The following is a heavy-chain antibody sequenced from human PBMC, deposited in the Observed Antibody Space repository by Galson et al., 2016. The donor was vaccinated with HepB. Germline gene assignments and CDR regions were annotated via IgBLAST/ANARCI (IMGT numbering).Heavy chain of an antibody. CDR2: IYYSGST. D-gene: IGHD5-12*01. J-gene: IGHJ4*02. Sequence: LRLSCAASGFTVSSNYMSWVRQAPGKGLEWIGRIYYSGSTYYNPSLKSRVTISVDTSKNQFSLKLSSVTAADTAVYYCARHGQYSGYAVRYWGQGTLVTVSS. CDR3: ARHGQYSGYAVRY. CDR1: GFTVSSNY. V-gene: IGHV4-39*01.